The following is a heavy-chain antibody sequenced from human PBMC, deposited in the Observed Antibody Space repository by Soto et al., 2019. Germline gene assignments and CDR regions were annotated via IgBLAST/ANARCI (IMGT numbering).Heavy chain of an antibody. CDR2: FDPEDGET. CDR1: GYTLTELS. CDR3: STVAVVVPADHYGMDV. D-gene: IGHD2-2*01. V-gene: IGHV1-24*01. J-gene: IGHJ6*02. Sequence: ASVQVSCKVSGYTLTELSMHWVRQAPGKGLEWMGGFDPEDGETIYAQKFQGRVTMTEDTSTDTAYMELSSLRSEDTAVYYCSTVAVVVPADHYGMDVWGQGTTVTVSS.